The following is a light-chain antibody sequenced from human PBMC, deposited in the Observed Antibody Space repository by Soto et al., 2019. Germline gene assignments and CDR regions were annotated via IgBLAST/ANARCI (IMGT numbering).Light chain of an antibody. CDR2: WAS. CDR1: QNVLYTSNNKNY. CDR3: QQYHSFPWT. V-gene: IGKV4-1*01. J-gene: IGKJ1*01. Sequence: DIVMTQSPDSLAVSLGERATINCKSSQNVLYTSNNKNYLTWYQQKPGQPPKLLIYWASTRESGVPDRFSGSGSGTDFTLPISSLQAEDVAVYSCQQYHSFPWTFGQGTKVEIK.